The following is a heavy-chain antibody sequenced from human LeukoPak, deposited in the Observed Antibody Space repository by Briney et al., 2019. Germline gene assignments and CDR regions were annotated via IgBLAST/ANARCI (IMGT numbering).Heavy chain of an antibody. CDR3: ARYYHDSSGYLNY. CDR2: ISGSGVDT. Sequence: GGSLRLSCAASGFTFSSYAMSWVRQAPGKGLEWVSAISGSGVDTYYADSVKGRFTISRDNSKNTLYLQMNSLRVEDTAVYHCARYYHDSSGYLNYWGQGTLLTVAS. CDR1: GFTFSSYA. D-gene: IGHD3-22*01. V-gene: IGHV3-23*01. J-gene: IGHJ4*02.